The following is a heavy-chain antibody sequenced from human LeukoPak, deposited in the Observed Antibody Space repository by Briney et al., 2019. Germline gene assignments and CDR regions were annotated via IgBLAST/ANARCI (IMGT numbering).Heavy chain of an antibody. V-gene: IGHV3-53*01. D-gene: IGHD7-27*01. CDR3: ARDSLTGSSHYFDD. CDR1: GFTVSRNY. Sequence: GGSLRLSCAASGFTVSRNYMSWVRQAPGKGLEWVSIIYSGGSTDYADSVKGRFTISRDNSKNMLYLQMNSLRAEDTAVYYCARDSLTGSSHYFDDWGQGTLVTVSS. CDR2: IYSGGST. J-gene: IGHJ4*02.